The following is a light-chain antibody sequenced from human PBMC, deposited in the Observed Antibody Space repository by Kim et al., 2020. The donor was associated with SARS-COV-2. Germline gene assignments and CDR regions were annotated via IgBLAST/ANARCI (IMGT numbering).Light chain of an antibody. CDR2: LNSDGSH. CDR1: SGHSSYA. V-gene: IGLV4-69*01. Sequence: ASVKLTCTLSSGHSSYAIAWHQQQPEKGPRYLMKLNSDGSHSKGDGIPDRFSGSSSGAERYLTISSLQSGDEADYYCQTWGTGIVVFGGGTQLTVL. CDR3: QTWGTGIVV. J-gene: IGLJ2*01.